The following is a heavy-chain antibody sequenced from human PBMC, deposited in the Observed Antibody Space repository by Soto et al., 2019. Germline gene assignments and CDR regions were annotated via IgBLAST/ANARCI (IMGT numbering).Heavy chain of an antibody. V-gene: IGHV3-23*01. CDR3: AKYLIPWLPATAIRRLSWFDP. CDR2: ISGSGGST. D-gene: IGHD2-2*02. J-gene: IGHJ5*02. CDR1: GFTFSSYA. Sequence: GGSLRLSCAASGFTFSSYAMSWVRQAPGKGLEWVSAISGSGGSTYYADSVKGRFTISRDNSKSTLYLQMNSLRAEDTAVYYCAKYLIPWLPATAIRRLSWFDPWGQGTLVTVSS.